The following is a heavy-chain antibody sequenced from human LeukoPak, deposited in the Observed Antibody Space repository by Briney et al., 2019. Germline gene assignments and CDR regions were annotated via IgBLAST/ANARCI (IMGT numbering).Heavy chain of an antibody. Sequence: GGSLRLSCAASGFILSQYGFNWVRQAPGKGLEWVSHIRYTSETFYADSVAGRFTISRDHARNSLYLQMNNLRGEDTAIYYCARDAGNSGSGCDLWGQGTLVTVSS. CDR1: GFILSQYG. V-gene: IGHV3-48*01. J-gene: IGHJ5*02. CDR2: IRYTSET. D-gene: IGHD6-19*01. CDR3: ARDAGNSGSGCDL.